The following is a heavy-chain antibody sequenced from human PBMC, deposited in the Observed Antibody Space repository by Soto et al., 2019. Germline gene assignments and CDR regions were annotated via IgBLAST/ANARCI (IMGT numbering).Heavy chain of an antibody. J-gene: IGHJ4*02. CDR3: AKDHPLYSMTGPSDY. Sequence: GGSLRLSCAASGFTFSSCAMGWVRQAPGKGLEWVSGISGSGGSTYYADSVKGRFTISRDNSKNTLYLQMNSLRAEDTAVYYWAKDHPLYSMTGPSDYWGQGTLVTVSS. CDR2: ISGSGGST. CDR1: GFTFSSCA. V-gene: IGHV3-23*01. D-gene: IGHD3-9*01.